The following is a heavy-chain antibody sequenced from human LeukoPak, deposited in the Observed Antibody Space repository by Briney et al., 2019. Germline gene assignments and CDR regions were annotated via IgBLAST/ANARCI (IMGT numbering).Heavy chain of an antibody. V-gene: IGHV4-39*07. D-gene: IGHD3-3*01. CDR2: IYYSGST. CDR3: ARVGRGYDFWSGYYIHNWFDP. CDR1: GGSISSYY. Sequence: SETLSLTCTVSGGSISSYYWGWIRQPPGKGLEWIGSIYYSGSTYYNPSLKSRVTISVDTSKNQFSLKLSSVTAADTAVYYCARVGRGYDFWSGYYIHNWFDPWGQGTLVTVSS. J-gene: IGHJ5*02.